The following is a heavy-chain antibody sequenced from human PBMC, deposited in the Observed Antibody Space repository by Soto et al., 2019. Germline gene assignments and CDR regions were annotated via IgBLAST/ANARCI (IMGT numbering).Heavy chain of an antibody. J-gene: IGHJ6*03. CDR3: AKNGCSYPACYPYYYYVDV. V-gene: IGHV3-64*01. CDR1: GFTFSNDE. D-gene: IGHD2-15*01. CDR2: ISNNGAHT. Sequence: PGGSLRLSCAASGFTFSNDEMHWVRLAPGKGLGYVSGISNNGAHTDYAKSVKGRFTSSRDISKSTLYLQMNSLRAEDTAVYYCAKNGCSYPACYPYYYYVDVWGRGTTVTVSS.